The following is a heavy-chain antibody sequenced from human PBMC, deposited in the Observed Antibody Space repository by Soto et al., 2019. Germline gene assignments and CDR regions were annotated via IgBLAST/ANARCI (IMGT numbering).Heavy chain of an antibody. CDR3: AASGITMVRGVIISYYYYGMDV. Sequence: SVKVSCKASGFTFTSSAVQWVRQARGQRLEWIGWIVVGSGNTNYAQKFQERVTITRDMSTSTAYMELSSLRSEDTAVYYCAASGITMVRGVIISYYYYGMDVWGQGTTVTVSS. CDR1: GFTFTSSA. D-gene: IGHD3-10*01. V-gene: IGHV1-58*01. CDR2: IVVGSGNT. J-gene: IGHJ6*02.